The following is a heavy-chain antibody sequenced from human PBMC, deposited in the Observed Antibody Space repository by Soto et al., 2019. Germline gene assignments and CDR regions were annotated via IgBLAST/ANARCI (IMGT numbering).Heavy chain of an antibody. Sequence: QVQLVESGGGVVQPGRSLRLSCAASGFTFSSYGMHWVRQAPGKGLEWVAVISYDGSNKYYADSVKGRFTISRDNSKNTLYLQMNSLRAEDTAVYDCAKDSIRLRFFDYWGQGTLVTVSS. V-gene: IGHV3-30*18. CDR1: GFTFSSYG. CDR3: AKDSIRLRFFDY. J-gene: IGHJ4*02. D-gene: IGHD4-17*01. CDR2: ISYDGSNK.